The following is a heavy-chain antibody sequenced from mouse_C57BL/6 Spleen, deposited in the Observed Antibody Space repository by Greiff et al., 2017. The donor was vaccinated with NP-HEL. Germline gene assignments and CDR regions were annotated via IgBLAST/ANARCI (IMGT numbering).Heavy chain of an antibody. V-gene: IGHV1-54*01. D-gene: IGHD2-13*01. CDR1: GFAFTNYL. Sequence: QVHVKQSGAELVRPGTSVKVSCTASGFAFTNYLIEWVKQRPGQGLEWIGVINPGSGGTNYNEKFKGKATLTADKSSNTAYLLYSNLTSVDSAVYFCSLCDCDSYAMDYWGQGTSVTVSS. CDR2: INPGSGGT. CDR3: SLCDCDSYAMDY. J-gene: IGHJ4*01.